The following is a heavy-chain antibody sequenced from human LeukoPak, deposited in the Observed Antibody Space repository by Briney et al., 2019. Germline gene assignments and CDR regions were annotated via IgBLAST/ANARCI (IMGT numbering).Heavy chain of an antibody. V-gene: IGHV3-23*01. CDR2: ISDSASIT. CDR1: GFTFSSYA. D-gene: IGHD6-19*01. J-gene: IGHJ4*02. CDR3: AKEIRAHIAVADY. Sequence: GGSLRLSCAASGFTFSSYAVSWVRQAPGKGLEWISAISDSASITYYADSVKGRFTISRDNSKNTLYLQMNSLRVDDTAVYYCAKEIRAHIAVADYWGQGALVTVSS.